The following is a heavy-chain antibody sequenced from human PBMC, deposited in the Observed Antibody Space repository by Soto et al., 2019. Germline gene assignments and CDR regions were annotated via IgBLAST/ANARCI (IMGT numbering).Heavy chain of an antibody. V-gene: IGHV1-46*01. Sequence: QVQLVQSGAEVKKPGASVKVSCKASGYTFTSYYMHWVRQAPGQGLEWMGIINPSGGSTSYAQKFQGRVSMTGDTSTSTVYMELSSLRSEDTAVYYCARVGGDDFWSGYSQYYFDYWGQGTLVTVSS. J-gene: IGHJ4*02. CDR3: ARVGGDDFWSGYSQYYFDY. CDR1: GYTFTSYY. CDR2: INPSGGST. D-gene: IGHD3-3*01.